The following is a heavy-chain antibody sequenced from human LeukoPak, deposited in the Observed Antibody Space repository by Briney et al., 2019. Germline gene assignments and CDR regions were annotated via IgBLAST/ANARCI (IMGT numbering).Heavy chain of an antibody. D-gene: IGHD3-3*01. CDR1: GYSISSGYY. Sequence: SETLSLTCTVSGYSISSGYYWSWIRQPPGKGLEWIGYIYHSGSTYYNPSLKSRVTISVDRSKNQFSLKLSSVTAADTAVYYCASAWSGSFDYWGQGTLVTVSS. V-gene: IGHV4-38-2*02. CDR3: ASAWSGSFDY. J-gene: IGHJ4*02. CDR2: IYHSGST.